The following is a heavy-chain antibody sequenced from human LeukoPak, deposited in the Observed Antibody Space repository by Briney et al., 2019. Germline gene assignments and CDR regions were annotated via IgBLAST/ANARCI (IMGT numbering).Heavy chain of an antibody. D-gene: IGHD3-22*01. CDR2: INHSGST. CDR3: ARSYYYDGSGYAWAFDI. CDR1: GGSISSYY. V-gene: IGHV4-34*01. Sequence: PSETLSLTCTVSGGSISSYYWSWIRQPPGKGLEWIGEINHSGSTNYNPSLKSRVTISVDTSKNQFSLKLSSVTAADTAVYYCARSYYYDGSGYAWAFDIWGQGTMVTVSS. J-gene: IGHJ3*02.